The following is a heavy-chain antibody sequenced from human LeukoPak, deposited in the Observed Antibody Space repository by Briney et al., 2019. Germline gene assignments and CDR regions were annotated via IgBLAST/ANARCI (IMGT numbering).Heavy chain of an antibody. CDR3: ARGSGDYIWGTKGYYFDY. V-gene: IGHV4-38-2*02. D-gene: IGHD3-16*01. CDR1: GYSISSGYY. Sequence: SETLSLSGTVSGYSISSGYYWGWIRQPPVKGRDCIGSIHDSGTTYYNPSLKSRVTISVDTSKNQFSLTVSSVTAADTAVYYCARGSGDYIWGTKGYYFDYWGQGALVTVSS. CDR2: IHDSGTT. J-gene: IGHJ4*02.